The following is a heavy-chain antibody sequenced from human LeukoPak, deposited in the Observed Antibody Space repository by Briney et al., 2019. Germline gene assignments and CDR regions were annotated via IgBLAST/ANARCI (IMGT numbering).Heavy chain of an antibody. D-gene: IGHD1-26*01. CDR1: GGTFSSYA. CDR2: IIPILGIA. J-gene: IGHJ4*02. Sequence: ASVKVSCKASGGTFSSYAISWVRQAPGQGLEWMGRIIPILGIANYAQKFQGRVTITADKSTSTAYMELSSLRSEDTAVYCCARYTVGATMEPWDYWGQGTLVTVSS. V-gene: IGHV1-69*04. CDR3: ARYTVGATMEPWDY.